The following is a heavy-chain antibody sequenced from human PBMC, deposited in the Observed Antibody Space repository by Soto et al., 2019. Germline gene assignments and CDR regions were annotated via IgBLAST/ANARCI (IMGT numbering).Heavy chain of an antibody. CDR3: ARDLRYDDSSGYYYYYYGMDV. D-gene: IGHD3-22*01. V-gene: IGHV4-31*03. J-gene: IGHJ6*02. CDR2: IYYSGST. Sequence: SETLSLTCTVSGGSISSGGYYWSWIRQHPGKGLEWIGYIYYSGSTYYNPSLKSRVTISVDTSKNQFSLKLSSVTAADTAVYYCARDLRYDDSSGYYYYYYGMDVWGQGTTVTVS. CDR1: GGSISSGGYY.